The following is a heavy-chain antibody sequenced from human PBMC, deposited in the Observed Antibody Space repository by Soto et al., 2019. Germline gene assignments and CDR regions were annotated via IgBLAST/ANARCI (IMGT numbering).Heavy chain of an antibody. J-gene: IGHJ2*01. CDR3: ARGPMTTVTTWGDWYFDL. CDR2: IWYDGTNK. CDR1: GFTFSSYG. Sequence: QVQLVESGGGVVQPGRSLRLSRATSGFTFSSYGMHWVRQGPGKGLEWVAVIWYDGTNKYYADSVNGRFTISRDDSKNTLYLQMNSLRAEDTAVYYCARGPMTTVTTWGDWYFDLWGRGTLVTVSS. D-gene: IGHD4-17*01. V-gene: IGHV3-33*01.